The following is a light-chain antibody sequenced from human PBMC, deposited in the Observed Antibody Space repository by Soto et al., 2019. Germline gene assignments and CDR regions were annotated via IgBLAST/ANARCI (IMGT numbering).Light chain of an antibody. Sequence: DIPMTQSPSSLSASVGDRVTITCRASQGISNYLAWYQQKPGKVPKLMIYAASTLQSGVPSRFSGSGSGTDFTLTISILQPEDVATYYCQKYNGAPRAFGQGTKVEIK. V-gene: IGKV1-27*01. J-gene: IGKJ1*01. CDR3: QKYNGAPRA. CDR2: AAS. CDR1: QGISNY.